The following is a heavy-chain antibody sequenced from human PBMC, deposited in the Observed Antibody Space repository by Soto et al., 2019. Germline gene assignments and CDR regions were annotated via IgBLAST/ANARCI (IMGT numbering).Heavy chain of an antibody. D-gene: IGHD3-22*01. CDR3: ARVPYYSSGYYPPVYAFDI. J-gene: IGHJ3*02. CDR2: ISAYNGNT. V-gene: IGHV1-18*04. Sequence: ASVKVSCKACGYTFPSYGISWVRQAPGQGLEWMGWISAYNGNTNYAQKLQGRVTMTTDTSTSTAYMELRSLRSDDTAVYYCARVPYYSSGYYPPVYAFDIWGQGTMVTVSS. CDR1: GYTFPSYG.